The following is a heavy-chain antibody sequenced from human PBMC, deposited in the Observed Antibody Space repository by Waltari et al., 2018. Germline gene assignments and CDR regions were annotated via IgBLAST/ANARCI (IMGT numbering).Heavy chain of an antibody. Sequence: QLQLQESGPGLVKPSETLSLTCTVSGGSISSSSYYWGWIRQHPGKGLEWIGSIYYSWSTAYIPSRKSRVTISVDTSKNQFSLKLSSVTAADTAVYYCARACVLRLTYYYYGMDVWGQGTTVTVSS. CDR1: GGSISSSSYY. D-gene: IGHD3-3*01. CDR2: IYYSWST. V-gene: IGHV4-39*07. J-gene: IGHJ6*02. CDR3: ARACVLRLTYYYYGMDV.